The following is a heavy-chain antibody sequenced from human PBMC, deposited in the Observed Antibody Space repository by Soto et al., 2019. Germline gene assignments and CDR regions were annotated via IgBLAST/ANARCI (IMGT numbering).Heavy chain of an antibody. CDR1: GYTFTSYY. V-gene: IGHV1-46*03. J-gene: IGHJ5*02. CDR3: ARVYPSDTRYGYVGNNWFDP. CDR2: INPSGGST. Sequence: ASVKVSCKASGYTFTSYYMHWVRQAPGQGLEWMGIINPSGGSTSYAQKFQGRVTMTRDTSASTVYMELSSLRSEDTAVYYCARVYPSDTRYGYVGNNWFDPWGQGTLVTVSS. D-gene: IGHD5-18*01.